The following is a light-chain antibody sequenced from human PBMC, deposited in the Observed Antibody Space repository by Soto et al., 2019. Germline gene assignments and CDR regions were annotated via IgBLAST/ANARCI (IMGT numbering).Light chain of an antibody. CDR2: GAS. CDR1: QSVSNNY. J-gene: IGKJ1*01. V-gene: IGKV3-20*01. CDR3: QQYNNWPL. Sequence: EIVLTQSPGTLSLSPAQRAPLSCRASQSVSNNYLAWYQQKPGQAPRLLIYGASNRATGIPDRFSGSGSGTDFTLTISSLRSEDFAVYYCQQYNNWPLFGQGTKVDIK.